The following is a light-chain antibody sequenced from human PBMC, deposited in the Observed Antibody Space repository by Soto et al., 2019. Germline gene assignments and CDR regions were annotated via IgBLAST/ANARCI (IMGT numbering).Light chain of an antibody. CDR2: EVN. CDR3: SSYGGSNNRV. CDR1: SSDVGGYNY. J-gene: IGLJ3*02. Sequence: QSALTQPPSASGSPGQSVTISCTGTSSDVGGYNYVSWYRHHPGKAPKLLIYEVNKRPSGVPDRFSGSKSGNTASLTVSGLQADDEADYYCSSYGGSNNRVFGGGTKLTVL. V-gene: IGLV2-8*01.